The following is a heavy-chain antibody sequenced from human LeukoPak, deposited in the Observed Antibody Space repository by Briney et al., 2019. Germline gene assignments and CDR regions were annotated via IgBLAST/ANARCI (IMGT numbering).Heavy chain of an antibody. D-gene: IGHD2-2*01. V-gene: IGHV1-2*02. CDR3: AGGHDTSSSFDY. CDR2: INPNSGGT. J-gene: IGHJ4*02. Sequence: ASVKVSCKASGYTFTGYYLLWVRQAPGQGLEWMGWINPNSGGTNYAQKFQGRVTMARDTSLSTAYMDLSGLRSDDSAVYYCAGGHDTSSSFDYWGQGTLVTVSS. CDR1: GYTFTGYY.